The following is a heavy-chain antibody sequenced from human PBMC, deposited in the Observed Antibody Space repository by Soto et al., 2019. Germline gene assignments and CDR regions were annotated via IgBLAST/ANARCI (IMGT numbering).Heavy chain of an antibody. CDR3: AKGGRLRYFDWLLNDFDY. V-gene: IGHV3-23*01. CDR1: GFTFSNYA. D-gene: IGHD3-9*01. CDR2: ISGSGGST. Sequence: PGGSLRLSCAASGFTFSNYAMSWVRQAPGKGLEWVSAISGSGGSTYYADSVKGRFTISRDNSKNTLYLQMNSLRAEDTAVYYCAKGGRLRYFDWLLNDFDYWGQGALVTVSS. J-gene: IGHJ4*02.